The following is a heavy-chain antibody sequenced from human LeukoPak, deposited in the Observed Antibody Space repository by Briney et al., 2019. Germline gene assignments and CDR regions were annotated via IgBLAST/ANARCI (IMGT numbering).Heavy chain of an antibody. CDR1: GFTFDDYG. D-gene: IGHD6-13*01. J-gene: IGHJ4*02. CDR3: ARDSDEQLNFDY. CDR2: ISSSSSYI. V-gene: IGHV3-21*01. Sequence: GGSLRLSCAASGFTFDDYGMSWVRQAPGKGLEWVSSISSSSSYIYYADSVKGRFTISRDNAKNSLYLQMNSLRAEDTAVYYCARDSDEQLNFDYWGQGTLVTVSS.